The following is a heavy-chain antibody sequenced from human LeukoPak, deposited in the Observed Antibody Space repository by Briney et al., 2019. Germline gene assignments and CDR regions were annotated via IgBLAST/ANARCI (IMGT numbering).Heavy chain of an antibody. CDR1: GFTFSSFA. Sequence: GGSLRLSCVDSGFTFSSFAMSWVRQAPGKGLEWVSTISSSGSTTYYVDSVKGRFTISRDNSRNTLHLQMNSLRGEDTAVYYCARESPAFDYWGQGTLVTVS. CDR2: ISSSGSTT. V-gene: IGHV3-23*01. CDR3: ARESPAFDY. J-gene: IGHJ4*02.